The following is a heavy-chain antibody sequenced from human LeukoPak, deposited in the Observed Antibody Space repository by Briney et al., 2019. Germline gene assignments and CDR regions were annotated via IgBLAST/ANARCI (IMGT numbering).Heavy chain of an antibody. CDR1: GGSFSGYY. CDR3: ARGHWNATSGQFDY. Sequence: SETLSLTCAVYGGSFSGYYWSWIRQPPGKGLEWIGEVNHSGSTNYNPSLKSRVTISVDTSKNQFSLKLSSVTAADTAVYYCARGHWNATSGQFDYWGQGTLVTVSS. D-gene: IGHD1-1*01. CDR2: VNHSGST. V-gene: IGHV4-34*01. J-gene: IGHJ4*02.